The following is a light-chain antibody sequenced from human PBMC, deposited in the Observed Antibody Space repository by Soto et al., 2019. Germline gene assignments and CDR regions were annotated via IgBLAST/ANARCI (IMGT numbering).Light chain of an antibody. V-gene: IGLV1-47*01. CDR2: RNN. Sequence: QSVLTQPPSASGTPGQRVTISCSGSSSNIGSNYVYWYQQLPGTAPKLLIYRNNQRPSGVPDRFSGSKSGTSASLAISGLRSEDEADYYCAAWDDSPSVRHDFGPFTKVTV. J-gene: IGLJ1*01. CDR3: AAWDDSPSVRHD. CDR1: SSNIGSNY.